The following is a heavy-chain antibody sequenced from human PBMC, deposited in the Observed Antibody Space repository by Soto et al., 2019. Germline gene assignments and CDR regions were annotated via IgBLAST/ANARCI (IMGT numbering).Heavy chain of an antibody. D-gene: IGHD3-10*01. V-gene: IGHV4-34*01. J-gene: IGHJ6*03. CDR3: ERIGEDYYYYMDV. CDR2: INHSGST. CDR1: GGSFSGYY. Sequence: PSETLSLTCAVYGGSFSGYYWSWIRQPPGKGLEWIGEINHSGSTNYNPSLKSRVTISVDTSKNQFSLKLSSVTAADMAVYYCERIGEDYYYYMDVWGKGTTVTVSS.